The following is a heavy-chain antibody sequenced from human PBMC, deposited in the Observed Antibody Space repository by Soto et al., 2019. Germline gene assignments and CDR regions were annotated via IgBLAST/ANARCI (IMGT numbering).Heavy chain of an antibody. CDR1: GGTFSSYV. CDR2: IIPVSGTA. CDR3: AGTYDTSGDYPYYFEY. D-gene: IGHD3-22*01. Sequence: QVHLEQSGAEVKKPGSSVKVSCKFSGGTFSSYVIIWVRQAPGQGLEWMGGIIPVSGTANYAQKFHGRVTISADAATNTAYMELSSVRFDDTAVYYCAGTYDTSGDYPYYFEYWGQGTLVTVSS. J-gene: IGHJ4*02. V-gene: IGHV1-69*01.